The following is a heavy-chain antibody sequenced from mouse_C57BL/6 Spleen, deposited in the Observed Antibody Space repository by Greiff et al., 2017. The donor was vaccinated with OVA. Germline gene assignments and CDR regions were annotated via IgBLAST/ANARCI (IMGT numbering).Heavy chain of an antibody. CDR3: ARGGGYYGSPFAY. CDR1: GFTFSSYA. J-gene: IGHJ3*01. D-gene: IGHD1-1*01. Sequence: EVHLVESGGGLVKPGGSLKLSCAASGFTFSSYAMSWVRQTPEKRLEWVATISDGGSYTHYPDNVKGRFTISRDNATNTLYLQMSHLKSEDTAMYYCARGGGYYGSPFAYWGQGTLVTVSA. V-gene: IGHV5-4*01. CDR2: ISDGGSYT.